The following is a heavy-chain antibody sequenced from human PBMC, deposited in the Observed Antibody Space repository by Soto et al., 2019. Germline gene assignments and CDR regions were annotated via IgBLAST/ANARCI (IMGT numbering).Heavy chain of an antibody. Sequence: QVQLQESGPGLVKPSGTLSLTCAVSGGSISSSNWWSWVRQPPGKGLEWIGEIYHSGSTNYNPSRKRRVPISVDKSKNQFSLKLSSVTAADTAVYYCAREPHGGGFQRLDAFDIWGQGTMVTVSS. D-gene: IGHD3-10*01. J-gene: IGHJ3*02. CDR2: IYHSGST. CDR1: GGSISSSNW. V-gene: IGHV4-4*02. CDR3: AREPHGGGFQRLDAFDI.